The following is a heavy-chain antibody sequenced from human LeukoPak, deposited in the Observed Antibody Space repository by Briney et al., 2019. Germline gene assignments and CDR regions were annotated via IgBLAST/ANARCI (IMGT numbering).Heavy chain of an antibody. D-gene: IGHD6-13*01. Sequence: GGSLRLSCAASGFTFSTYAMNWVRQAPGKGLEWVSSISSASTYVHYADSVKGRFTISRDNAKNSLYLQMNSLRVGDTAVYYCAKSFGYSRSWFDNWGQGTLVTVSS. CDR2: ISSASTYV. J-gene: IGHJ4*02. CDR3: AKSFGYSRSWFDN. CDR1: GFTFSTYA. V-gene: IGHV3-21*04.